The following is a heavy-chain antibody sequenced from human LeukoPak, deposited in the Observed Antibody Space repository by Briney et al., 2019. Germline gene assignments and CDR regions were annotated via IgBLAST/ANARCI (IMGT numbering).Heavy chain of an antibody. D-gene: IGHD4-17*01. CDR1: GFTFSSYA. V-gene: IGHV3-30-3*01. CDR2: ISYDGSNK. J-gene: IGHJ1*01. Sequence: GGSLRLSCAASGFTFSSYAMHWVRQAPGKGLEWVAVISYDGSNKYYADSVKGRFTISRDNSKNTLYLQMNSLRAEDTAVYYCARGLAVNTAKYFQHWGQGTLVTVSS. CDR3: ARGLAVNTAKYFQH.